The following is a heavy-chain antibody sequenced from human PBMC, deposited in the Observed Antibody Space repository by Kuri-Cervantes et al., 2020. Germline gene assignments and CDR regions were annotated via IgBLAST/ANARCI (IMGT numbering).Heavy chain of an antibody. J-gene: IGHJ6*02. CDR3: ARDRLITMIVVDNYYYYGMDV. V-gene: IGHV3-11*04. CDR1: GFTFSDYY. CDR2: ISSSGSTI. Sequence: GESLKISCAASGFTFSDYYMSWIRQAPGKGLEWVSYISSSGSTIYYADSVKGRFTISRDNAKNSLYLQMNSLRDEDTAVYYCARDRLITMIVVDNYYYYGMDVWGQGTTVTVSS. D-gene: IGHD3-22*01.